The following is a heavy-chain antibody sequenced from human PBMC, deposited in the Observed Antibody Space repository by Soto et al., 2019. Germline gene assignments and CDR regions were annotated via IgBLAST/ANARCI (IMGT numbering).Heavy chain of an antibody. CDR2: ISVYNGNS. Sequence: QGQLVQSAAEVKNPGASVRVSCKASGYTFTNYGISWVRQAPGQGLEWMGWISVYNGNSNYAQKRQGRVTVTTDTSTRTAYMELRSLRSDDTAVYYCARLNTVTGGSYWFDPWGQGTLVTVSS. CDR3: ARLNTVTGGSYWFDP. CDR1: GYTFTNYG. D-gene: IGHD4-17*01. V-gene: IGHV1-18*04. J-gene: IGHJ5*02.